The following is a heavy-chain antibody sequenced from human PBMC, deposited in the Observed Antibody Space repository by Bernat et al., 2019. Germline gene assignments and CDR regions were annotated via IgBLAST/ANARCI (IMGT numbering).Heavy chain of an antibody. CDR3: AKEYGDYGWFDY. J-gene: IGHJ4*02. Sequence: QVQLVESGGGVVQPGRSLRLSCAASGFTFSSYGMHWVRQAPGKGLEWVAVISYDGSNKYYADSVKGRFTISRDNSKNTLYLQMNSLRAEDTAVYYCAKEYGDYGWFDYGGQGTLVTVSS. V-gene: IGHV3-30*18. CDR1: GFTFSSYG. D-gene: IGHD4-17*01. CDR2: ISYDGSNK.